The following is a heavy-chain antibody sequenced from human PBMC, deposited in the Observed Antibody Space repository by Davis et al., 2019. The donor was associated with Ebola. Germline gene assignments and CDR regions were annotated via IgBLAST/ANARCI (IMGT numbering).Heavy chain of an antibody. CDR3: AKDLVTLRYLAGGMDV. CDR2: ISSSSSTI. CDR1: GFTFSSYS. D-gene: IGHD3-9*01. Sequence: GESLKTSRAASGFTFSSYSMNCVRQAPGKGLEWVSYISSSSSTIYYADSVKGRFTISRDNSKNTLYQQMNSLRAEDTAVYYCAKDLVTLRYLAGGMDVWGQGTTVTVSS. J-gene: IGHJ6*02. V-gene: IGHV3-48*01.